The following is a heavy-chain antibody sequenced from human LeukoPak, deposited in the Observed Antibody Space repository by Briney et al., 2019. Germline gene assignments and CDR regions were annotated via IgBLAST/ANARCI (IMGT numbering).Heavy chain of an antibody. Sequence: GGFLRLSCAASSFTCDFYGVLWVREAPGKGLEGVAVIPYDGTKEHYADSVKGRFTISRDNSKKTVYLQMNSLRPEDTAIYFCAREIIGGDDLWGQGTLVTVSS. D-gene: IGHD2-21*01. CDR1: SFTCDFYG. CDR2: IPYDGTKE. V-gene: IGHV3-30*03. CDR3: AREIIGGDDL. J-gene: IGHJ5*02.